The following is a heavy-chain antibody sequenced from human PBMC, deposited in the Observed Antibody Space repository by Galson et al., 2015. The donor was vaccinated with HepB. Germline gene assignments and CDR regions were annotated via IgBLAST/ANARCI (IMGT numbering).Heavy chain of an antibody. Sequence: PALVKPTQTLTLTCTFSGFSLSTSGVGVGWIRQPPGKALEWLALIYWDDDKRYSPSLKSRLTITKDTSKNQVVLTMTNMDPVDTATYYCAHGSSYGDYPYYYYGMDVWGQGTTVTVSS. CDR1: GFSLSTSGVG. CDR3: AHGSSYGDYPYYYYGMDV. D-gene: IGHD4-17*01. J-gene: IGHJ6*02. CDR2: IYWDDDK. V-gene: IGHV2-5*02.